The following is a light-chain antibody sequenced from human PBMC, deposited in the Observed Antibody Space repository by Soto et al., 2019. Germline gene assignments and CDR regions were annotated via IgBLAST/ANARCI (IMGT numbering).Light chain of an antibody. J-gene: IGKJ4*01. V-gene: IGKV3-15*01. CDR1: QFVSTN. CDR2: SAS. CDR3: QQFNNRPPLT. Sequence: EVVMTQSPATLSVSPGERATLSCRASQFVSTNLAWYQQKPGQAPRLLIYSASTRATGIPARFSGSGSGTEFTLTISSIQSEDYVVYYCQQFNNRPPLTFGGGTKVEIK.